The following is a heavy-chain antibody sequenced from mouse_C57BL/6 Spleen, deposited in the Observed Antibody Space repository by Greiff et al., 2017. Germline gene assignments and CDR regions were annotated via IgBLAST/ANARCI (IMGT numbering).Heavy chain of an antibody. CDR1: GFTFSDYY. Sequence: EVMLVESGGGLVQPGGSLKLSCAASGFTFSDYYMYWVRQTPEKRLEWVAYISNGGGSTYYPDTVKGRFTISRDNAKNTLYLQMSRLKSEDTAMYYCARQGNDYVWFAYWGQGALVTVSA. CDR2: ISNGGGST. CDR3: ARQGNDYVWFAY. V-gene: IGHV5-12*01. J-gene: IGHJ3*01. D-gene: IGHD2-4*01.